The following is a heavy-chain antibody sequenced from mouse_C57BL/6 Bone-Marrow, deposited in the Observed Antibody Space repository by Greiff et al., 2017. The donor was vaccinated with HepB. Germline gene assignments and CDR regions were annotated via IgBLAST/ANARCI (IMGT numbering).Heavy chain of an antibody. J-gene: IGHJ4*01. V-gene: IGHV6-6*01. CDR1: GFTFSDAW. D-gene: IGHD3-2*02. CDR2: IRNKANNHAT. CDR3: TRDSSGYFYAMDY. Sequence: EVQLQESGGGLVQPGGSMKLSCAASGFTFSDAWMDWVRQSPEKGLEWVAEIRNKANNHATYYAESVKGRFTISRDDSKSSVYLQMNSLRAEDTGIYYCTRDSSGYFYAMDYWGQGTSVTVSS.